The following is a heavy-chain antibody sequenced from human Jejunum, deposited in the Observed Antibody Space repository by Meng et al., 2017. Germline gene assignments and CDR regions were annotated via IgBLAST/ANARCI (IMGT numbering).Heavy chain of an antibody. CDR1: GGSFNNYY. CDR3: ASLSSSWSGADY. V-gene: IGHV4-34*10. CDR2: IHQSGST. D-gene: IGHD6-13*01. Sequence: QLQVQESGPGLVKPSETLSLTCAIYGGSFNNYYWSWIRQPPGEGLEWIGEIHQSGSTNYNPSLKSRVTISVDSSKNQFFLDLSSVTAADTAVYYCASLSSSWSGADYWGQGTLVTVSS. J-gene: IGHJ4*02.